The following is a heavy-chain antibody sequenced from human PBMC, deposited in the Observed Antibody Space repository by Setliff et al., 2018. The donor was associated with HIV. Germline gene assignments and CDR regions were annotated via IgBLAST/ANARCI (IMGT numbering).Heavy chain of an antibody. Sequence: ASVKVSCKASGYTFTDYFMHWVRQAPGQGLEWMGWLSPNNGETNIPQKFQGRVTMTTDTSTSTAYMELRSLRSDDTAAYYCARESGGVVIKGAYYYYMDVWGKGTTVTVSS. J-gene: IGHJ6*03. D-gene: IGHD3-3*01. V-gene: IGHV1-18*04. CDR3: ARESGGVVIKGAYYYYMDV. CDR1: GYTFTDYF. CDR2: LSPNNGET.